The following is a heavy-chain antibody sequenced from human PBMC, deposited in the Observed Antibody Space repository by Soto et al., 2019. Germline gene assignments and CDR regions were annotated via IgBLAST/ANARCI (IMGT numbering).Heavy chain of an antibody. J-gene: IGHJ4*02. CDR1: GYTFSSYG. D-gene: IGHD3-10*01. CDR2: IRGYNDKT. V-gene: IGHV1-18*01. CDR3: ARDGGPEVGSLIDF. Sequence: QVQLVQSGAEVKKPGASVKVSCEASGYTFSSYGMSWVRQAPGQGLEWMGWIRGYNDKTKYIDKFQGRVSMTTDTATSTADLELRSLRSDDTAVYYCARDGGPEVGSLIDFWGRGTLVTVSS.